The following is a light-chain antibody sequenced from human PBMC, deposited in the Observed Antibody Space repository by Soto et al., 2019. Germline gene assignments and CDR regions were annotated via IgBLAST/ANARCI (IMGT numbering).Light chain of an antibody. CDR1: QSVSNY. Sequence: EIVLTQSPATLSLSPGETATLSCRASQSVSNYLAWYQHKPGQAPRLLIYGASNMATGVSARISGSGSGRDFSLSINSLEPEDSAGYFCHQRTNWPSITFGQGTRLEI. J-gene: IGKJ5*01. V-gene: IGKV3-11*02. CDR2: GAS. CDR3: HQRTNWPSIT.